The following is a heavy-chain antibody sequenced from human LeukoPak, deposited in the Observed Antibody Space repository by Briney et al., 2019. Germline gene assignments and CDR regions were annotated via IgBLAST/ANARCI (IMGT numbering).Heavy chain of an antibody. J-gene: IGHJ6*03. CDR1: GGSISSGSYY. CDR3: ARVREDSGYLIYYYMDV. V-gene: IGHV4-61*10. CDR2: IYYSGST. D-gene: IGHD5-12*01. Sequence: SETLSLTCTVSGGSISSGSYYWSWIRQPAGKGLEWIGYIYYSGSTNYNPSLKSRVTISVDASKNQFSLKLSSVTAADTAVYYCARVREDSGYLIYYYMDVWGKGTTVTVSS.